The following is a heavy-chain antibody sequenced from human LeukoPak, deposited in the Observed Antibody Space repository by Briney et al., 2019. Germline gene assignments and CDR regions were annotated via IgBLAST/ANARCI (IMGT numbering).Heavy chain of an antibody. V-gene: IGHV3-13*01. D-gene: IGHD2-8*01. CDR1: GFTFSSYD. Sequence: PGGSLRLSCAASGFTFSSYDMHWVRQSTGKGLEWVSCIGTAGDTFYPDSVKGRFTISRDNAKNSLYLQMNSLRAGDTGVYFCARDPRSMTSRRGDYYFGMDVWGQGTAVTVSS. J-gene: IGHJ6*02. CDR2: IGTAGDT. CDR3: ARDPRSMTSRRGDYYFGMDV.